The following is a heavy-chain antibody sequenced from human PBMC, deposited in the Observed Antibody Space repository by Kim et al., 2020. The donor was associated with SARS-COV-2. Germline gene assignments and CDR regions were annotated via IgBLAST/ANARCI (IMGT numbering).Heavy chain of an antibody. J-gene: IGHJ4*02. CDR1: GYSFTSYW. D-gene: IGHD6-6*01. CDR3: ARHYPLGGSSSPLYYFDY. V-gene: IGHV5-51*01. Sequence: GESLKISCKGSGYSFTSYWIGWVRQMPGKGLEWMGIIYPGDSDTRYSPSFQGQVTISADKSISTAYLQWSSLKASDTAMYYCARHYPLGGSSSPLYYFDYWGQGTLVTVSS. CDR2: IYPGDSDT.